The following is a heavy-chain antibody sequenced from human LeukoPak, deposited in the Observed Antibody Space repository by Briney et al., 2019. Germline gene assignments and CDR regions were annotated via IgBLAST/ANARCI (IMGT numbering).Heavy chain of an antibody. V-gene: IGHV4-59*07. CDR2: LFDSVNT. CDR3: ATIKRGSIFGYFDF. Sequence: RSDPLSLTCTVSGGSISSHYWSWIRQPRGKGLEWIAYLFDSVNTKDDPSLQSRLTLSADTSKNQFSLRLSSVTAADTAVYYCATIKRGSIFGYFDFWGQGIKVTVPS. D-gene: IGHD5-18*01. J-gene: IGHJ4*02. CDR1: GGSISSHY.